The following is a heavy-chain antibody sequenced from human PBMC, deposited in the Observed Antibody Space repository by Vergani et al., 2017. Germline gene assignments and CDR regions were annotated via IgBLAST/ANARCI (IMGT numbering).Heavy chain of an antibody. J-gene: IGHJ4*02. D-gene: IGHD3-22*01. CDR3: AKDNVPGYYDSSCYFDY. CDR1: GFTFTNFA. Sequence: EVQLLESGGNLVQPGGSLRLSCAASGFTFTNFAMTWVRQAPGEGLEWVSGISGSGGFTYCADSVKGRFTISRDNSKNTMFLQMNNLRAEDTAVYYCAKDNVPGYYDSSCYFDYWGQGTLVTVSS. V-gene: IGHV3-23*01. CDR2: ISGSGGFT.